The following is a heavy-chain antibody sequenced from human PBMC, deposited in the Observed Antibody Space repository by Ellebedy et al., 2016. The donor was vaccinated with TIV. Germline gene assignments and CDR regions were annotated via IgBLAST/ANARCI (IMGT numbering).Heavy chain of an antibody. CDR2: IYPGDSDT. CDR1: GYSFTSYW. CDR3: ARLPNPRAGPNDY. D-gene: IGHD1-14*01. Sequence: GGSLRLXXKGSGYSFTSYWIGWVRQMPGKGLEWMGIIYPGDSDTRYSPSFQGQVTISADKSISTAYLQWSSLKASDTAMYYCARLPNPRAGPNDYWGQGTLVTVSS. J-gene: IGHJ4*02. V-gene: IGHV5-51*01.